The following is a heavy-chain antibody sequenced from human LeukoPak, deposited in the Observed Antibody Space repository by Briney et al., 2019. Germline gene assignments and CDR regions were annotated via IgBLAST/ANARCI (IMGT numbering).Heavy chain of an antibody. V-gene: IGHV3-11*01. J-gene: IGHJ4*02. Sequence: SGGSLRLSCVASGFTFSDFYMFWIRQAPGKGLEWLSYISASGKTLYYGDSVKGRFTISRDNAKNSLYLQMNSLRADDTAVYYCARDGLGSYDQWGQGTLVTVSS. CDR3: ARDGLGSYDQ. CDR1: GFTFSDFY. D-gene: IGHD3-10*01. CDR2: ISASGKTL.